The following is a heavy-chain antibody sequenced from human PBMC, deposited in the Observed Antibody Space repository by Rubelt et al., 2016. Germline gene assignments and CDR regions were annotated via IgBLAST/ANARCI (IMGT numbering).Heavy chain of an antibody. CDR2: INAGNGNT. CDR1: GYTFSRYP. J-gene: IGHJ4*02. D-gene: IGHD4/OR15-4a*01. CDR3: AREVPSACNFDY. V-gene: IGHV1-3*01. Sequence: QVQLVQSGAEVKKPGASVKVSCKASGYTFSRYPMHWVRQAPGQRLEWMGWINAGNGNTQYSQNFQGRVTITRDTSACTGYMELSSLRSEDAAVCYCAREVPSACNFDYWGQGTLVTVSS.